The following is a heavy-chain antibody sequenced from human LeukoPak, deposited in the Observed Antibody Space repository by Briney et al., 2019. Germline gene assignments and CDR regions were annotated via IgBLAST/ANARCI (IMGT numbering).Heavy chain of an antibody. CDR3: AKPSSGYTSFHI. J-gene: IGHJ3*02. CDR1: GFIFTSYA. CDR2: ISSSGGST. D-gene: IGHD3-22*01. V-gene: IGHV3-23*01. Sequence: GGSLRLSCAASGFIFTSYAMSWVRQAPGKGLEWVSAISSSGGSTYYADSMKGRFTISRDNSKKMLYLQTSSLRAEDTAVYYCAKPSSGYTSFHIWGQGTMVTVSS.